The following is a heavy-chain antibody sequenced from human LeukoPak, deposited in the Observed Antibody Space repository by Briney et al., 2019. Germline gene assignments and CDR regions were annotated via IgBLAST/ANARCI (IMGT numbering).Heavy chain of an antibody. J-gene: IGHJ4*02. CDR2: ISSSGSTI. CDR3: ARSTIVVVPAAMDY. CDR1: GFTFSDYY. Sequence: GGSLRLSRAASGFTFSDYYMSWIRQAPGKGLEWVSYISSSGSTIYYADSVKGRFTISRDNAKNSLYLQMNSLRAEDTAVYYCARSTIVVVPAAMDYWGQGTLVTVSS. D-gene: IGHD2-2*01. V-gene: IGHV3-11*01.